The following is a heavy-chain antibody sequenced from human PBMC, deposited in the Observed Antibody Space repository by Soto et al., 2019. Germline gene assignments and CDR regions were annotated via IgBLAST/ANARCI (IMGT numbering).Heavy chain of an antibody. J-gene: IGHJ6*02. CDR2: ISGSGGST. V-gene: IGHV3-23*01. CDR1: GFTFSSYA. D-gene: IGHD4-17*01. Sequence: PGGSLRLSCAASGFTFSSYAMSWVRQAPGKGLEWVSAISGSGGSTYYADSVKGRFTISRDNSKNTLYLQMNSLRAEDTAVYYCAKVTNGDYGYYYYGMDVWGQGTTVTVSS. CDR3: AKVTNGDYGYYYYGMDV.